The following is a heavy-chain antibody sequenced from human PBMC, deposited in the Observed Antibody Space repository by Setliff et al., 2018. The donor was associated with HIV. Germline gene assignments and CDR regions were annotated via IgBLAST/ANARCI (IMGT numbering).Heavy chain of an antibody. V-gene: IGHV4-34*01. J-gene: IGHJ4*02. D-gene: IGHD1-26*01. CDR2: IFHNGTI. Sequence: SETLSLTCAVYGGALSGYSWSWNRQPPGPGLEWIGEIFHNGTITSNHSLTSRVALSIDTSKSQISLTLTSLTTADTAVYYCGRGPRIVGASWSVIDYWGQGKPVTVSS. CDR3: GRGPRIVGASWSVIDY. CDR1: GGALSGYS.